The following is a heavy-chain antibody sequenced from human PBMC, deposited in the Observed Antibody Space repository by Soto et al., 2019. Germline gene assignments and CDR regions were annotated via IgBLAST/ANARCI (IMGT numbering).Heavy chain of an antibody. CDR1: GGSISSGGYY. CDR3: ARGIYSKYFPKIDY. V-gene: IGHV4-31*03. J-gene: IGHJ4*02. D-gene: IGHD4-4*01. CDR2: IYYSGST. Sequence: SETLSLTCTVSGGSISSGGYYWSWIRQHPGKGLEWIGYIYYSGSTYYNPSLKSRVTISVDTSKNQFSLKLSSVTAADTAVYYCARGIYSKYFPKIDYWGQGTLVTVSS.